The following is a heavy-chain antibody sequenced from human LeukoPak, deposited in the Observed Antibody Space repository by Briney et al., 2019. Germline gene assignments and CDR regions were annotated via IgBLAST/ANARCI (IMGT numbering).Heavy chain of an antibody. D-gene: IGHD6-13*01. CDR2: IIPIFGTA. J-gene: IGHJ3*02. CDR3: AREQAAAGPNDAFDI. Sequence: SVKVSCKASGGTFSSYAISWVRQAPGQGLEWMGGIIPIFGTANYAQTFQGRVTITADESTSTAYMELSSLRSEDTAVYYCAREQAAAGPNDAFDIWGQGTMVTVSS. CDR1: GGTFSSYA. V-gene: IGHV1-69*13.